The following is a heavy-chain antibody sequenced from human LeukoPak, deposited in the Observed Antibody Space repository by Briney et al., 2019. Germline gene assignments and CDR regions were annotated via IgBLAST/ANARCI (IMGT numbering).Heavy chain of an antibody. CDR3: VKDSAMVRGVIIPYYFDY. D-gene: IGHD3-10*01. CDR1: GFTFSSYA. J-gene: IGHJ4*02. V-gene: IGHV3-64D*06. Sequence: GGSLRLSCSASGFTFSSYAMHWVRQAPGKGLEYVSAISSNGGSTYYAHSVKGRFTISRDNSKNTLYLQMSSLRAEDTAVYYCVKDSAMVRGVIIPYYFDYWGQGTLVTVSS. CDR2: ISSNGGST.